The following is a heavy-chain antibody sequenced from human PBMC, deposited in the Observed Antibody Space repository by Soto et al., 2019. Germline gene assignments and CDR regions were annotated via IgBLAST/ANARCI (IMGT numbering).Heavy chain of an antibody. CDR2: IIPTFGSA. CDR1: GGSFSSYP. J-gene: IGHJ5*02. CDR3: ATLGQYFHSSEYPWFDH. V-gene: IGHV1-69*01. Sequence: QVQLVQSGAEVKKPGSSVKVSCKASGGSFSSYPLSWVRQAPGQGLEWVGEIIPTFGSADYAQKFEGRVTITADESTSIVYMELNSLRSEYTAVYFCATLGQYFHSSEYPWFDHWGQGTLVIVSS. D-gene: IGHD6-19*01.